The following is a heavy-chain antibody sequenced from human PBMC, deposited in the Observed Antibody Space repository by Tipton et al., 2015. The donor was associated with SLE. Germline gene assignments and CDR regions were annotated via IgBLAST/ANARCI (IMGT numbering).Heavy chain of an antibody. CDR2: IYYSGST. Sequence: GLVKPSQTLSLTCTVSGGSISSGGYYWSWIRQHPGKGLEWIGYIYYSGSTNYNPSLKSRVTISVDTSKNQFSLKLSSVTAADTAVYYCARVAEAGTQYWYFDLWGRGTLVTVSS. CDR3: ARVAEAGTQYWYFDL. D-gene: IGHD6-19*01. CDR1: GGSISSGGYY. J-gene: IGHJ2*01. V-gene: IGHV4-61*08.